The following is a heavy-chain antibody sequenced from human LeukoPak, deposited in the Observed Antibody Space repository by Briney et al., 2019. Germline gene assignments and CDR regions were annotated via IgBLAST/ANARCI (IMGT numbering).Heavy chain of an antibody. CDR1: GGSISSSSYY. Sequence: PSETLSLTCTVSGGSISSSSYYWGWIRRPPGKGLEWIGSIYYSGSTYYNPSLKSRVTISVDTSKNQFSLKLSSVTAADTAVYYCAREPWGYYFDYWGQGTLVTVSS. D-gene: IGHD3-16*01. CDR2: IYYSGST. V-gene: IGHV4-39*07. CDR3: AREPWGYYFDY. J-gene: IGHJ4*02.